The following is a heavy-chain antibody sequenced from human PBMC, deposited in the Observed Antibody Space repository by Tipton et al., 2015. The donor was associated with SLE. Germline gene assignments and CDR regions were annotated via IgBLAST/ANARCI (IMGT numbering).Heavy chain of an antibody. D-gene: IGHD6-13*01. Sequence: TLSLTCTVSGGSISSYNWNWIRQPPGKGLEWIGYIYYSGTTNYNPSLKSRFTISVDTSKNQFSLKVSSVTAADTALYYCARGYSSSWYVIWGQGTLVTVSS. CDR3: ARGYSSSWYVI. CDR2: IYYSGTT. V-gene: IGHV4-59*01. J-gene: IGHJ4*02. CDR1: GGSISSYN.